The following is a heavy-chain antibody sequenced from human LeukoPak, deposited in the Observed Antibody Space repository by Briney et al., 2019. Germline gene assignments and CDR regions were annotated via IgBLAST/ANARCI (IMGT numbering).Heavy chain of an antibody. CDR2: ITSKSNYI. J-gene: IGHJ6*03. CDR1: GFTFSVYS. Sequence: GGSLRLSCSGSGFTFSVYSMNWVRQAPGKGLEWVSSITSKSNYIYYADSVKGRFSISRDNAMNSVFLQLNSLRAEASAVYYSTSGLIAIESDNNLYQYMDVWGKGTTVTVSS. V-gene: IGHV3-21*01. CDR3: TSGLIAIESDNNLYQYMDV. D-gene: IGHD2-21*01.